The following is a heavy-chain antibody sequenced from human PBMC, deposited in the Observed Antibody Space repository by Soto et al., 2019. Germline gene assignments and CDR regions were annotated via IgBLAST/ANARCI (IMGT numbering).Heavy chain of an antibody. CDR2: IFRDGMT. CDR1: GVSISSGNW. V-gene: IGHV4-4*02. Sequence: QVQLQESGPGLVKPSGPVSLTCDVSGVSISSGNWWSWVRQPPGKGLEWVGEIFRDGMTNYYPSLRGRATISVDTSKNRFSLRVTSANAAETAIYYCVRLVYDRRLNYLYFDYWGRGALVTVSS. J-gene: IGHJ4*02. CDR3: VRLVYDRRLNYLYFDY. D-gene: IGHD3-22*01.